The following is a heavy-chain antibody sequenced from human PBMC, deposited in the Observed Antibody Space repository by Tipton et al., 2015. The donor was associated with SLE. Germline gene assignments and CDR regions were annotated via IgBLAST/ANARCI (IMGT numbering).Heavy chain of an antibody. V-gene: IGHV4-39*07. Sequence: TLSLTCTVSGGSLSSSNYYWGWIRQSPGKGLEWIGNINHRGTIYYNPSLNSRVTISVDTSKNQFSLKLSSVTAADSAVFYCARMTKLAVVDHWGQGTLVTVSS. CDR3: ARMTKLAVVDH. D-gene: IGHD6-19*01. CDR2: INHRGTI. J-gene: IGHJ4*02. CDR1: GGSLSSSNYY.